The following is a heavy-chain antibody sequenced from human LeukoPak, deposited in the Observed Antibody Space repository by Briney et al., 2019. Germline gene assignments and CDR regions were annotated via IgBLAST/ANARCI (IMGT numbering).Heavy chain of an antibody. D-gene: IGHD5-24*01. CDR3: ARDRRDGYNSNWFDP. J-gene: IGHJ5*02. V-gene: IGHV4-30-4*01. Sequence: SETLSPTCTVSGGSISSGNHYWSWIRQPPGKGLEWIGYIYYSGTTYYNPSLKSRVIISVDTSKNQFSLKLSSVTAADTAVYYCARDRRDGYNSNWFDPWGQGTLVTVSS. CDR2: IYYSGTT. CDR1: GGSISSGNHY.